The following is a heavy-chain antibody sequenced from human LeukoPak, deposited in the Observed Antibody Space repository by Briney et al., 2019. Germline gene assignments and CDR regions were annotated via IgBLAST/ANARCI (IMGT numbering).Heavy chain of an antibody. CDR3: ARASFPYYFDY. V-gene: IGHV3-53*01. CDR1: GFSVSSKY. J-gene: IGHJ4*02. CDR2: IYSGGST. D-gene: IGHD2/OR15-2a*01. Sequence: QSGGSLRLSCAASGFSVSSKYMSWVRQAPGKGLEWVSVIYSGGSTYYADSVKGRFTISRDNSKNTLYIQMNSLRAEDTAVYYCARASFPYYFDYWGQGTLVTVSS.